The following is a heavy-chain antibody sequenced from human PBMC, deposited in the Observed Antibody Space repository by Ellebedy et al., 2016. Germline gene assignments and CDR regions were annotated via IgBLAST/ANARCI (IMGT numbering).Heavy chain of an antibody. V-gene: IGHV1-18*04. CDR3: AKTSGWGYGEN. CDR1: GYTFTTFS. D-gene: IGHD3-10*01. CDR2: VNTFSGNT. Sequence: ASVKVSCXASGYTFTTFSITWVRQVPGQGLEWMGFVNTFSGNTKFAQKFQGRVSMTTDSSTHTAYMHLRSLRSDDTAMYYCAKTSGWGYGENWGQGTLVTVPS. J-gene: IGHJ4*02.